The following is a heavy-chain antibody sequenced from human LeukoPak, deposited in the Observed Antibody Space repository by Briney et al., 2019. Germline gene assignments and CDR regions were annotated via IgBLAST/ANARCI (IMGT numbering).Heavy chain of an antibody. J-gene: IGHJ4*02. Sequence: SETLSLTCTVSAGSINSDTYYWGWIRQPPGKGLEWIGSIYYTGNTYYNASLNSRVTISVDTSKNQFSLKLSSVTAADAAAYYCARSRIAIVGPFDYWGQGPLVTVSS. CDR2: IYYTGNT. CDR3: ARSRIAIVGPFDY. V-gene: IGHV4-39*01. D-gene: IGHD6-13*01. CDR1: AGSINSDTYY.